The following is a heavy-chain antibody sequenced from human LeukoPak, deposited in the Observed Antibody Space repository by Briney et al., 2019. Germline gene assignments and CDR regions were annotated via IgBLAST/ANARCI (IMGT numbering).Heavy chain of an antibody. CDR3: AKAITDVLSPLDY. D-gene: IGHD2-8*01. V-gene: IGHV3-74*01. CDR1: GFTFSRYW. Sequence: QTGGSLRLSCAASGFTFSRYWMHWVRQAPGKGLVWVSRINSDGSITSYADSVKGRFTISRDNSKNTLYLQMNSLRAGDTAVYYCAKAITDVLSPLDYWGQGTLVTVSS. J-gene: IGHJ4*02. CDR2: INSDGSIT.